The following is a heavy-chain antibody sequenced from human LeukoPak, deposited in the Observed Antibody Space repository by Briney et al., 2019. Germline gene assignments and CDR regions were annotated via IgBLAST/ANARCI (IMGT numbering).Heavy chain of an antibody. CDR2: MNPNSGNT. J-gene: IGHJ4*02. CDR3: ARYSGSYYYFDY. D-gene: IGHD1-26*01. V-gene: IGHV1-8*03. Sequence: ASVKVSCKASGYTFTSYDINWVRQATGQGLEWMGWMNPNSGNTGYSQKFQGRVTITRNTSISTAYMELSSLRSEDTAAYYCARYSGSYYYFDYWGQGTLVTVSS. CDR1: GYTFTSYD.